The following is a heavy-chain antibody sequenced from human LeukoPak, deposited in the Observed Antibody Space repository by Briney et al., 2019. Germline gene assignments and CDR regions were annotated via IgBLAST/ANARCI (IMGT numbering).Heavy chain of an antibody. D-gene: IGHD3-9*01. J-gene: IGHJ4*02. CDR2: FYYSGST. Sequence: AETLSLTCTVSGGSISSNYWSWMRQPPGKGLEWIGYFYYSGSTTYNPSLKSRVTISVNTSKNQFSLKLSSVTAADTAIYYCARHEGVPGYYPLDYLGQGTLLGLSS. V-gene: IGHV4-59*08. CDR3: ARHEGVPGYYPLDY. CDR1: GGSISSNY.